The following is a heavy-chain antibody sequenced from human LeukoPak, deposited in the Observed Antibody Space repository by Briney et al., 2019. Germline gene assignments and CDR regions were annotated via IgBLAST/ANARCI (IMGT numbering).Heavy chain of an antibody. V-gene: IGHV5-51*01. CDR2: INPGDSDT. D-gene: IGHD3-22*01. CDR3: ARHGAYYYDRSAAFDI. Sequence: WESLKISCKGSGYSFTSYWIGWVRQMPGKGLEWMGIINPGDSDTRYSPSFQGQVTISADKSISTAYLQWSSLKASDTAMYYCARHGAYYYDRSAAFDIWGQGTMVTVSS. CDR1: GYSFTSYW. J-gene: IGHJ3*02.